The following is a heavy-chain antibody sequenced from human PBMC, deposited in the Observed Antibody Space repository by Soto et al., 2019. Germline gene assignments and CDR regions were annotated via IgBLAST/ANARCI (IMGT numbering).Heavy chain of an antibody. CDR1: GGSISSYY. Sequence: SETLSLTCTVSGGSISSYYWSWIRQPPGKGLEWIGDIYYSGSTNYNPSLKSRVTISVDTSKNQFSLKLSSVTAADTAVYYCARGFSGSYPSGMDVWGQGTTVTVSS. D-gene: IGHD1-26*01. J-gene: IGHJ6*02. CDR3: ARGFSGSYPSGMDV. V-gene: IGHV4-59*01. CDR2: IYYSGST.